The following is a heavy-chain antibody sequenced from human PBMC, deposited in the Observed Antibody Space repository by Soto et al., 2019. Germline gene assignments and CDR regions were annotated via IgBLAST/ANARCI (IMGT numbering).Heavy chain of an antibody. CDR1: GGSISSSNW. CDR2: IYHSGST. D-gene: IGHD2-2*02. Sequence: QVRLQESGPGLVKPSGTLSLTCAVSGGSISSSNWWSWVRQPPGKGLEWIGEIYHSGSTNYNPSLKSRVTISVDKSKNQFSLKLSSVTAADTAVYYCASHIVVVPAAIYYFDYWGQGTLVTVSS. V-gene: IGHV4-4*02. CDR3: ASHIVVVPAAIYYFDY. J-gene: IGHJ4*02.